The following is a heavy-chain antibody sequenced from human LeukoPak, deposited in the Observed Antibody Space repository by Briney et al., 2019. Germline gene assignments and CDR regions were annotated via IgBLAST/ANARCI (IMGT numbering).Heavy chain of an antibody. V-gene: IGHV4-59*01. CDR3: ARALLGPYYFDY. Sequence: SETLSLTCTVSGGSISGYWWSWIRQPPGKGLEWIGYIYYGGSTNYNPSLKSRVTISVDTSKNQFSLKLSSVTAADTAVYYCARALLGPYYFDYWGQGTLVTVSS. CDR2: IYYGGST. J-gene: IGHJ4*02. CDR1: GGSISGYW.